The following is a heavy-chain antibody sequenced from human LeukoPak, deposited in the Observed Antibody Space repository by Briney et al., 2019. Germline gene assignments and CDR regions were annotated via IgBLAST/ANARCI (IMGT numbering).Heavy chain of an antibody. V-gene: IGHV4-39*07. D-gene: IGHD4-17*01. Sequence: SETLSLTCTVSGGSISSSSYYWGWIRQPPGKGLEWIGSIYYSGSTYYNPSLKSRVTISVDTSKNQFSLKLSSVTAADTAVYYCARAVMTTVTTGHGWFDPWGQGTLVTVSS. CDR1: GGSISSSSYY. CDR2: IYYSGST. J-gene: IGHJ5*02. CDR3: ARAVMTTVTTGHGWFDP.